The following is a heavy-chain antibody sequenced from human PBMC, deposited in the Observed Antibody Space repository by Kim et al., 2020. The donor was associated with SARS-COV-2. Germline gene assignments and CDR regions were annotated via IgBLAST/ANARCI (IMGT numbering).Heavy chain of an antibody. CDR3: ARFGAPSFRNYGGNRRGPGGYYYYGMDV. J-gene: IGHJ6*02. CDR1: GGSFSGYY. CDR2: INHSGST. D-gene: IGHD4-17*01. V-gene: IGHV4-34*01. Sequence: SETLSLTCAVYGGSFSGYYWSWIRQPPGKGLEWIGEINHSGSTNYNPSLKSRVTISVDTSKNQFSLKLSSVTAADTAVYYCARFGAPSFRNYGGNRRGPGGYYYYGMDVWGQWTPVTVSS.